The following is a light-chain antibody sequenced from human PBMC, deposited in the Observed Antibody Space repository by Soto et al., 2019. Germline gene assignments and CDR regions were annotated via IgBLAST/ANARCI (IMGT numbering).Light chain of an antibody. J-gene: IGKJ1*01. CDR1: QSISSY. CDR3: QQSYSTLVT. CDR2: AAS. Sequence: DIQMTPSPSSLSASVGDRVTITFRASQSISSYLNWYQQKPGKAPKLLIYAASSLQSGVPSRFSGSGSGTDFTLTISSLQPEDFATYYCQQSYSTLVTFGQGTKVDIK. V-gene: IGKV1-39*01.